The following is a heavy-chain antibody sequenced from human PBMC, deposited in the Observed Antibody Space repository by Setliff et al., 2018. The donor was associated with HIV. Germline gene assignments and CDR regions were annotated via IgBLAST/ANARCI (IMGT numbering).Heavy chain of an antibody. J-gene: IGHJ5*02. CDR2: INTGNGNT. CDR3: ARDRCNSVACYLYNWFDP. D-gene: IGHD2-2*01. V-gene: IGHV1-3*04. CDR1: GYTFSHYP. Sequence: ASVKVSCKASGYTFSHYPMHWVRQAPGQRPEWMGWINTGNGNTKYSQKFQDRVTITRDTSADTIYMELSSLRSEDTAVYYCARDRCNSVACYLYNWFDPWGQGTLVTVSS.